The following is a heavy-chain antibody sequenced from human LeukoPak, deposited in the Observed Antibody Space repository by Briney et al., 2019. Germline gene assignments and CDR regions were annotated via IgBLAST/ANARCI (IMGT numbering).Heavy chain of an antibody. V-gene: IGHV3-30*18. CDR2: ISYDGSNK. CDR3: AKDLAMGFPYGDIDY. D-gene: IGHD4-17*01. Sequence: PGGSLRLSCAASGFTVSSNYMSWARQAPGKGLEWVAVISYDGSNKYYADSVKGRFTISRDNSKNTLYLQMNSLRAEDTAVYYCAKDLAMGFPYGDIDYWGQGTLVTVSS. J-gene: IGHJ4*02. CDR1: GFTVSSNY.